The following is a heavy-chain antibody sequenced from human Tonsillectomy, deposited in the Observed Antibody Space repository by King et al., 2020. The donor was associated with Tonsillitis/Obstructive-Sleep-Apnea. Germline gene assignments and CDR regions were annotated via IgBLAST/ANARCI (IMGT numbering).Heavy chain of an antibody. CDR3: AREYCSGNSCYRIFDC. V-gene: IGHV3-7*04. D-gene: IGHD2-15*01. J-gene: IGHJ4*02. CDR1: GFTFRGYW. Sequence: VQLVESGGGLVQPGGSLRLSCAASGFTFRGYWMSWVRQAPGKGLEWVANIKHDGREKYYVDSVKGRFTISRDKAKNSLYLQMKSLRAEDTAVFCCAREYCSGNSCYRIFDCWGQGTLVTVSS. CDR2: IKHDGREK.